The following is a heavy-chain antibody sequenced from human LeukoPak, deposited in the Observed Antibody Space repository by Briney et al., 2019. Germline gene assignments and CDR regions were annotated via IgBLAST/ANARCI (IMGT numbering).Heavy chain of an antibody. CDR2: IKSKTDGGTT. CDR1: GFTFSNAW. CDR3: STGRQQLVFDY. J-gene: IGHJ4*02. Sequence: GGSLRLSCAASGFTFSNAWMSWVRQAPGKRLEWVGRIKSKTDGGTTDYAAPVKGRFTISRDDSKNTLYLQMNSLKTEDTAVYYCSTGRQQLVFDYWGQGTLVTVSS. D-gene: IGHD6-13*01. V-gene: IGHV3-15*01.